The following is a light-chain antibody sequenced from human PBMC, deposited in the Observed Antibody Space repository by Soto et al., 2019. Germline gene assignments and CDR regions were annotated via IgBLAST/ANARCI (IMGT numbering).Light chain of an antibody. CDR3: CAFAGTDTS. CDR1: SSDVGGYNY. CDR2: DVT. Sequence: QLVLTQPRSVSGSPGQSVTISCTGSSSDVGGYNYVSWYQQHPGKAPKLMIYDVTKRPSGVPDRFSGPKSGNTASLTISGLQAEDEADYYCCAFAGTDTSFGTGTKLTVL. J-gene: IGLJ1*01. V-gene: IGLV2-11*01.